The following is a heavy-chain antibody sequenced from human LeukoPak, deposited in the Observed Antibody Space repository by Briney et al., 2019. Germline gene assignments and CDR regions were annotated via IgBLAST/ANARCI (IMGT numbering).Heavy chain of an antibody. D-gene: IGHD2-2*01. CDR3: AREEGSSTSYYYYYMDV. Sequence: SETLSLTCTVSGGSMRSYFWNWIRQPAGKGLEWIGRIYNSGSAKYNPSLKSRVTMSVDTSKNQFSLKLSSVTAADTAVYYCAREEGSSTSYYYYYMDVWGKGTTVTVSS. V-gene: IGHV4-4*07. J-gene: IGHJ6*03. CDR2: IYNSGSA. CDR1: GGSMRSYF.